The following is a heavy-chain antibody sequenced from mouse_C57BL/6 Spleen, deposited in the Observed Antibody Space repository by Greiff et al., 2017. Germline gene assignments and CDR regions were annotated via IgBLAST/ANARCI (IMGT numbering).Heavy chain of an antibody. CDR3: ARGGNYDYDEKAMDY. CDR1: GYTFTSYW. Sequence: QVQLQQPGAELVMPGASVKLSCKASGYTFTSYWMHWVKQRPGQGLEWIGEIDPSDSYTNYNQKFKGKSTLTVDKSSSTAYMQLSSLTSEDSAVYYCARGGNYDYDEKAMDYWGQGTSVTVSS. D-gene: IGHD2-4*01. V-gene: IGHV1-69*01. CDR2: IDPSDSYT. J-gene: IGHJ4*01.